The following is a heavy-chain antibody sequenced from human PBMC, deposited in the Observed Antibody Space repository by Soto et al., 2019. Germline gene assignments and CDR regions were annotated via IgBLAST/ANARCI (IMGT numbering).Heavy chain of an antibody. CDR1: GGTFSSYA. V-gene: IGHV1-69*13. CDR3: ARTDCTNGVCPLWYYYYGMDV. D-gene: IGHD2-8*01. J-gene: IGHJ6*02. Sequence: SVKVSCKASGGTFSSYAISWVRQAPGQGLEWMGGIIPIFGTANYAQKFQGRVTITADESTSTAYMELSSLRSEDTAVYYCARTDCTNGVCPLWYYYYGMDVWGQGTTVTVSS. CDR2: IIPIFGTA.